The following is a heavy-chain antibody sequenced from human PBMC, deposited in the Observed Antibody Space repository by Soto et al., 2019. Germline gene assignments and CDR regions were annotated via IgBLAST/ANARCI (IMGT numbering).Heavy chain of an antibody. CDR2: TYYRSKWYN. V-gene: IGHV6-1*01. Sequence: SQTLSLTCAISGDSVSIKSAAWNLLRQSPSRGLEWLGRTYYRSKWYNEYAVSVKSRIIINPDTSKNQFSLQLNSVTPEDTAVYYCARSGNEGAVDYWGQGTLVTVSS. J-gene: IGHJ4*02. CDR1: GDSVSIKSAA. CDR3: ARSGNEGAVDY. D-gene: IGHD1-26*01.